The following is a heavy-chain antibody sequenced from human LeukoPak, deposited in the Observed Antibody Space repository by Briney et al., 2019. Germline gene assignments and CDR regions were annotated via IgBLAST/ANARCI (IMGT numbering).Heavy chain of an antibody. V-gene: IGHV3-74*01. CDR3: AREGGPGELRYFDWLSDWYFDL. CDR2: INSDGSST. CDR1: GFTLKTYS. D-gene: IGHD3-9*01. Sequence: PGGSLRLSCAASGFTLKTYSMNWVRQAPGKGLVWVSRINSDGSSTSYADSVKGRFTISRDNAKNTLYLQMNSLRAEDTAVYYCAREGGPGELRYFDWLSDWYFDLWGRGTLVTVSS. J-gene: IGHJ2*01.